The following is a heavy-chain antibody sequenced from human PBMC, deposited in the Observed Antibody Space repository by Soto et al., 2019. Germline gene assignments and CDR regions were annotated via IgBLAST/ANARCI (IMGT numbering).Heavy chain of an antibody. D-gene: IGHD3-16*01. J-gene: IGHJ4*02. CDR2: IIPIFGTA. CDR1: GGTFSSYA. CDR3: ARDGPSRGEGDCYFDC. Sequence: QVQLVQSGAEVKKPGSSVKVSCKASGGTFSSYAISWVRQAPGQGLEWMGGIIPIFGTANYAQKFQGRVTSTADESTSKAYMELSSLRSEDTAVYYCARDGPSRGEGDCYFDCWGQGTLVTVSS. V-gene: IGHV1-69*12.